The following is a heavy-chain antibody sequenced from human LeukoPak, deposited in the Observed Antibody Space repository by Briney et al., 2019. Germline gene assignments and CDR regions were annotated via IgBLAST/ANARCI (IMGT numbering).Heavy chain of an antibody. CDR1: GGSFSGYY. J-gene: IGHJ4*02. CDR3: ARWVYRNSDYDYAFDY. D-gene: IGHD5-12*01. Sequence: KSSETLSLTCAVYGGSFSGYYWSWIRQPPGKGLEWIGEINHSGSTNYNPSLKSRVTISLDTSKNQFSLNLSSVTAADTAVYYCARWVYRNSDYDYAFDYWGQGTLVTVSS. V-gene: IGHV4-34*01. CDR2: INHSGST.